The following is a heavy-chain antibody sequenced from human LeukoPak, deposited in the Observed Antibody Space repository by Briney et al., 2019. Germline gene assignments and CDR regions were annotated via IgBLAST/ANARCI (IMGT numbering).Heavy chain of an antibody. CDR1: GFTFSSYS. CDR3: ARKGHHFDY. J-gene: IGHJ4*02. CDR2: ISSSSSYI. Sequence: TGGSLRLSCAASGFTFSSYSMNWVRQAPGRGLEWVSSISSSSSYIYYADSVKGRFTISRDNAKNSLYLQMNSLRAEDTAVYYCARKGHHFDYWGQGTLVTVSS. V-gene: IGHV3-21*01.